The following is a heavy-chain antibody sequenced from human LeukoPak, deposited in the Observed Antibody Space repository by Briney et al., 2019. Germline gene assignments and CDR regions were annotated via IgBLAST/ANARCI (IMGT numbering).Heavy chain of an antibody. J-gene: IGHJ4*02. CDR2: ISYSGST. D-gene: IGHD6-6*01. CDR1: GGSIKVYY. CDR3: AGGGSRSYTSSTLDY. V-gene: IGHV4-59*01. Sequence: PSETLSLTCSVSGGSIKVYYWNWIRQSPGKGLEWIGSISYSGSTNYNPSLKSRVTISMDTSKNRFSLKVTSVIPADTAMYYCAGGGSRSYTSSTLDYWGQGTLVTVSS.